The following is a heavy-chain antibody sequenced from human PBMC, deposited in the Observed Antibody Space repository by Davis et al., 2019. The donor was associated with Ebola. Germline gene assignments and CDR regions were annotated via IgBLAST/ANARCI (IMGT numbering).Heavy chain of an antibody. CDR3: ARDSRWLVPGTYYYHGMDV. CDR2: INHSGST. D-gene: IGHD6-19*01. Sequence: MPSETLSLTCAVYGGSFSGYYWSWIRQPPGKGLEWIGEINHSGSTNYNPSLKSRVTISVDTSKNQFSLKLSSVTAADTAVYYCARDSRWLVPGTYYYHGMDVWGQGTTVTVSS. CDR1: GGSFSGYY. V-gene: IGHV4-34*01. J-gene: IGHJ6*02.